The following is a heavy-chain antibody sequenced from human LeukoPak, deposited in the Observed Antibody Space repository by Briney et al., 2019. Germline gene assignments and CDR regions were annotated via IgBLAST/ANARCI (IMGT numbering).Heavy chain of an antibody. Sequence: SETLSLTCGFYGGSFSGYYWTWIRQPPGKGLEWIGETSHTGSAYNYNPSLKSRVTISVDTSKNQFSLKLSSVTAADTAVYYCARGSPTPTVWGQGTLVTVSS. D-gene: IGHD4-17*01. CDR2: TSHTGSA. CDR1: GGSFSGYY. J-gene: IGHJ4*02. V-gene: IGHV4-34*01. CDR3: ARGSPTPTV.